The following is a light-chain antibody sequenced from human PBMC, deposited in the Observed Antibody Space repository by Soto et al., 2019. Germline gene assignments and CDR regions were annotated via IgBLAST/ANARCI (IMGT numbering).Light chain of an antibody. CDR2: EVS. J-gene: IGLJ3*02. Sequence: QSVLTQPASVSGSPGQSITISCTGTSSDVGGYNYVSWYQQLPGKAPKVMISEVSNRPSGISDRFSGSKSGNTASLTISGIQAEDEADYYCSSFTISSTLEMFGGGTKLTVL. V-gene: IGLV2-14*01. CDR3: SSFTISSTLEM. CDR1: SSDVGGYNY.